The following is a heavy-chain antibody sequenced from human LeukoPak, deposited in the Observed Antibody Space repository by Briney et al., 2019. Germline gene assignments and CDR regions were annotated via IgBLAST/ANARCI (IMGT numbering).Heavy chain of an antibody. CDR1: GFTFSRYW. CDR2: IKTDGTYT. J-gene: IGHJ6*02. Sequence: GGSLRLSCAASGFTFSRYWMHWVRQAPGEGLVWVSRIKTDGTYTSNADSVKGRFTISRDNSKNTLHLQMNSLRAEDTAVYYCAKSATYLGWNYYYGMDVWGQGTTVTVSS. V-gene: IGHV3-74*01. D-gene: IGHD2-8*01. CDR3: AKSATYLGWNYYYGMDV.